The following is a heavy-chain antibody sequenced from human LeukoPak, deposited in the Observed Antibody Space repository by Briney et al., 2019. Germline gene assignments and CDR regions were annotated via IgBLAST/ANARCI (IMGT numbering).Heavy chain of an antibody. J-gene: IGHJ4*02. V-gene: IGHV1-18*01. CDR3: ARDRYGYCSGGSCFVGGD. Sequence: EASVKVSCKASGYTFTSYGISWVRQAPGQGLEWMGWIGAYNGNTNYAQKLQGRVTMTTDTSTSTAYMELRSLRSDDTAVYYCARDRYGYCSGGSCFVGGDWGQGTLVTVSS. CDR2: IGAYNGNT. CDR1: GYTFTSYG. D-gene: IGHD2-15*01.